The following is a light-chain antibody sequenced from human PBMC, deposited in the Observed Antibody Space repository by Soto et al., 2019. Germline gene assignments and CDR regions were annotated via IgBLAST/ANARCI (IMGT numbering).Light chain of an antibody. Sequence: EIVLTQSPGTLSLSPGERATLSCRASQSVSSSYLAWYQQKPGQAPRLIIYGASSRATVIPDKFSGSGSGTDFTLTISRLEPEDFAVYYCQQYGSSPYTFGQGTNLEI. J-gene: IGKJ2*01. CDR2: GAS. CDR1: QSVSSSY. CDR3: QQYGSSPYT. V-gene: IGKV3-20*01.